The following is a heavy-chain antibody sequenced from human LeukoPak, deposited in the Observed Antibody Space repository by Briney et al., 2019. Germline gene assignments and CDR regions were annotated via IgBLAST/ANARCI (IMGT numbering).Heavy chain of an antibody. CDR2: INTNTGNP. J-gene: IGHJ3*02. CDR3: ATGSHGYDFGAFDI. Sequence: ASVKVSCKASGYTFTSYAMNWVRQAPGQGLEWMGWINTNTGNPTYAQGFTGRFVFSLDTSVSTAYLQISSLKAEDTAVYYCATGSHGYDFGAFDIWGQGTMVTVSS. CDR1: GYTFTSYA. V-gene: IGHV7-4-1*02. D-gene: IGHD5-12*01.